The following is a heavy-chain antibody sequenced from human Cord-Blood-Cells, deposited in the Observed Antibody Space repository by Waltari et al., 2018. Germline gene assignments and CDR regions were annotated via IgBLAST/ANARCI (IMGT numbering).Heavy chain of an antibody. Sequence: QVQLQESGPGLVKPSETLSLTCTVSGYSISSGYYWGWIRQPPGKGLEWIGSIYHSGRTYYNPSLNSRVTISLDTSKTQFSLKLSSVTAADTAVYYCARGITGITADYWGQGTLVTVSS. D-gene: IGHD1-20*01. V-gene: IGHV4-38-2*02. CDR3: ARGITGITADY. CDR2: IYHSGRT. CDR1: GYSISSGYY. J-gene: IGHJ4*02.